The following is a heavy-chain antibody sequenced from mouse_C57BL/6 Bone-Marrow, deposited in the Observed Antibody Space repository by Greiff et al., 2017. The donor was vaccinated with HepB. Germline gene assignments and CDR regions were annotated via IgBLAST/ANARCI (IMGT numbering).Heavy chain of an antibody. V-gene: IGHV14-4*01. CDR3: TPLTPFYFDY. Sequence: VQLQQSGAELVRPGASVKLSCTASGFNIKDDYMHWVKQRPEQGLEWIGWIDPENGDTEYASKFQGKATITADTSSNTAYLQLSSLTSEATAVYYCTPLTPFYFDYWGQGTTLTVSS. CDR1: GFNIKDDY. CDR2: IDPENGDT. J-gene: IGHJ2*01.